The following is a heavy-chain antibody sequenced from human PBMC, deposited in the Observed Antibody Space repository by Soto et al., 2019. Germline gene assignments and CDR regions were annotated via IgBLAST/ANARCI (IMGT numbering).Heavy chain of an antibody. D-gene: IGHD6-13*01. V-gene: IGHV4-34*01. CDR3: AREGYSSSSDRDYYYGMDV. J-gene: IGHJ6*02. CDR1: GGSFSGYY. CDR2: INHSGST. Sequence: SETLSLTCAVYGGSFSGYYWSWIRQPPGKGLEWIGEINHSGSTNYNPSLKSRVTISVDSSKNQFSLKLSSVTAADTAVYYCAREGYSSSSDRDYYYGMDVWGQGTTVTSP.